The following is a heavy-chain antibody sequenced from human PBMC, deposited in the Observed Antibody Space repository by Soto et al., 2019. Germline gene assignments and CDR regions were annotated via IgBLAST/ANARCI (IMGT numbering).Heavy chain of an antibody. CDR1: GFTFSSYA. CDR2: VSIGGST. D-gene: IGHD2-15*01. CDR3: AKSRGAGGHFDY. J-gene: IGHJ4*02. Sequence: GGSLRLSCAASGFTFSSYAMGWVRQGPGKGLEWVAVVSIGGSTHYADSVRGRFTISRDNSKNTLSLQMNSLTAEDTAVYFCAKSRGAGGHFDYWGQGALVTVSS. V-gene: IGHV3-23*01.